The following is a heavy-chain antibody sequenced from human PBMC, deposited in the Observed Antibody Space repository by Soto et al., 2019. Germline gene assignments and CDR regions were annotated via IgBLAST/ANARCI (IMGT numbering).Heavy chain of an antibody. Sequence: QVQLVQSGAEVKKPGASVKVSCKTSGYNFTTYYIHWVRQAPGQGLEWMGMIVPTGGSTTYTLWFQGGVTMTRDTSTSTVFMELGSLKAEDTAVYYCASAPRRATIDDYWGQGTLVTVSS. CDR2: IVPTGGST. V-gene: IGHV1-46*01. CDR3: ASAPRRATIDDY. J-gene: IGHJ4*02. CDR1: GYNFTTYY.